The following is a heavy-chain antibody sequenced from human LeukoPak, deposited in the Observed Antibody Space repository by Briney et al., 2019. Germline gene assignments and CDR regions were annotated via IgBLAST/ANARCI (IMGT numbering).Heavy chain of an antibody. V-gene: IGHV4-31*03. J-gene: IGHJ4*02. D-gene: IGHD6-6*01. CDR1: GGSISSGGYY. CDR3: ARASPSTDSSFDY. Sequence: SETLSLTCTVSGGSISSGGYYWGWIRQHPGMGLGWIGYIFYGGNTYYSPSLKSRVTISVDTSKNQFSLKLSSVTAADTAVYYCARASPSTDSSFDYWGQGTLVTVSS. CDR2: IFYGGNT.